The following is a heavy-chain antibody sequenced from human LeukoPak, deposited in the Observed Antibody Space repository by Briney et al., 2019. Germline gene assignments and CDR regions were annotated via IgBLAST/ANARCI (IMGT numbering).Heavy chain of an antibody. D-gene: IGHD3-22*01. CDR1: GGSISSYY. J-gene: IGHJ6*02. CDR2: IYYSGST. CDR3: ARHRLDSSGRYYYGMDV. Sequence: SETLSLTCTVSGGSISSYYWSWIRQPPGKGLEWIGYIYYSGSTNYNPSLKSRVTISVDTSKNQFSLKLSSVTAADTAVYYCARHRLDSSGRYYYGMDVWGQGTTVTVSS. V-gene: IGHV4-59*08.